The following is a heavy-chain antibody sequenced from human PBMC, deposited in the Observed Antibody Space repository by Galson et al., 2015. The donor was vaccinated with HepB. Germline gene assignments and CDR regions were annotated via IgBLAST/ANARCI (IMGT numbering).Heavy chain of an antibody. CDR1: GGTFSSYA. J-gene: IGHJ4*02. D-gene: IGHD6-19*01. CDR3: ARVLVAVAGRGYYFDY. CDR2: IIPIFGTA. V-gene: IGHV1-69*13. Sequence: SVKVSCKASGGTFSSYAISWVRQAPGQGLEWMGGIIPIFGTANYAQKFQGRVTITADESTSTAYMELSSLRSEDTAVYYCARVLVAVAGRGYYFDYWGQGTLVTVSS.